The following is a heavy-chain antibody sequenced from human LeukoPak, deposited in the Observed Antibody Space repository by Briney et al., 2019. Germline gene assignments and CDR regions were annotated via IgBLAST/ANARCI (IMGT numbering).Heavy chain of an antibody. D-gene: IGHD1-14*01. J-gene: IGHJ4*02. Sequence: SETLSLTCSVSGDSISNYYWSWIRQSAGKGLEWIGRIYSSGSTDYNPSLKSRVTISVDTSKNQFSLKLSSVTAADTAVYYCARVEGLGGRKIDYWGQGTLVTVSS. V-gene: IGHV4-4*07. CDR3: ARVEGLGGRKIDY. CDR2: IYSSGST. CDR1: GDSISNYY.